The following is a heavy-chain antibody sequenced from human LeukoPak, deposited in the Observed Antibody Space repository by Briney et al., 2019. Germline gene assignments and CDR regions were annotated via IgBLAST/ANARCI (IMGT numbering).Heavy chain of an antibody. Sequence: GRSLRLSCAASGFTFSSYGMHWVRQAPGKGLEWMAVISYDGSNKYYADSVKGRFTISRDNSKNTLYLQMNSLRAEDTAVYYCAKAYSSGWYAFDIWGQGTMVTVSS. V-gene: IGHV3-30*18. D-gene: IGHD6-19*01. J-gene: IGHJ3*02. CDR1: GFTFSSYG. CDR2: ISYDGSNK. CDR3: AKAYSSGWYAFDI.